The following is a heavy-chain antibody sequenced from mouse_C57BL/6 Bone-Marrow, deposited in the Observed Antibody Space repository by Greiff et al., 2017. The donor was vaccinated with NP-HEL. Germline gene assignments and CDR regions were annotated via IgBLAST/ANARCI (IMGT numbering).Heavy chain of an antibody. CDR1: GYTFTDYY. CDR2: INPYNGGT. J-gene: IGHJ1*03. V-gene: IGHV1-19*01. CDR3: AIYGNYPPCGFDV. Sequence: EVQLQQSGPVLVKPGASVKMSCKASGYTFTDYYMNWVKQSHGKSLEWIGVINPYNGGTSYNQKFKGKATLTVDKSSSTAYMELNSLTSEDSAVYYCAIYGNYPPCGFDVWGTGTTVTVSS. D-gene: IGHD2-1*01.